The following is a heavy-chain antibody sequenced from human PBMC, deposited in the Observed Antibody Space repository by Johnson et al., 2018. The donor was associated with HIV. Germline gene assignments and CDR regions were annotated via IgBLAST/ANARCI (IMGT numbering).Heavy chain of an antibody. J-gene: IGHJ3*01. Sequence: VQLVESGGGVVRPGGSLRLSCAASEFTFDDYGMSWVRQAPGKGLEWVSGINWNGGSIGYADSVKGRFTMSRDSAKNSLYLQMNSLRAEDTALYYCARDFVSFGECTAFDVWGQGTMVTVSS. V-gene: IGHV3-20*04. CDR3: ARDFVSFGECTAFDV. CDR1: EFTFDDYG. CDR2: INWNGGSI. D-gene: IGHD3-10*01.